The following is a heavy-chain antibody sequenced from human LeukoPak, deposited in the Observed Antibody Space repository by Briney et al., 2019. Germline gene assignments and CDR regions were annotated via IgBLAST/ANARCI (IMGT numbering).Heavy chain of an antibody. CDR3: ARAGDYGDYTQEDAFDI. J-gene: IGHJ3*02. Sequence: PGGSLRLSYAASGFTFSSYAMHWVRQAPGKGLEWVAVISYDGSNKYYADSVKGRFTISRDNSKNTLYLQMNSLRAEDTAVYYCARAGDYGDYTQEDAFDIWGQGTVVTVSS. V-gene: IGHV3-30-3*01. D-gene: IGHD4-17*01. CDR2: ISYDGSNK. CDR1: GFTFSSYA.